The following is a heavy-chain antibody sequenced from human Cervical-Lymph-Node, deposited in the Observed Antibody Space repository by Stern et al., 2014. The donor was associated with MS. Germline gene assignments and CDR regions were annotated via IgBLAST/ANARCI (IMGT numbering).Heavy chain of an antibody. CDR2: TRNKASDGTT. J-gene: IGHJ2*01. V-gene: IGHV3-49*03. CDR1: GFQLGDYV. CDR3: ARVLYGYSPAYWYFDL. D-gene: IGHD5-24*01. Sequence: EVQLVESGGGLVQPGRSLRLACKGSGFQLGDYVMSWIRQAPGKGLEWVGFTRNKASDGTTEYAASVKGRFTISRDDSKTVAYLQMSSLQTEDTAVYYCARVLYGYSPAYWYFDLWGRGTLVTVSS.